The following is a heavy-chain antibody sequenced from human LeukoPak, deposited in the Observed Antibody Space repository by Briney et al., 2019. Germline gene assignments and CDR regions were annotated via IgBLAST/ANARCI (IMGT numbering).Heavy chain of an antibody. CDR1: GGTFSSYA. CDR2: IIPIFGTA. CDR3: ARVGIRIAASRPTNWFDP. J-gene: IGHJ5*02. D-gene: IGHD6-13*01. Sequence: GASVKVSCKASGGTFSSYAISWVRQAPGQGLEWMGGIIPIFGTANYAQKFQGRVTITADESTSTAYMELSSLRSEGTAVYYCARVGIRIAASRPTNWFDPWGQGTLVTVSS. V-gene: IGHV1-69*13.